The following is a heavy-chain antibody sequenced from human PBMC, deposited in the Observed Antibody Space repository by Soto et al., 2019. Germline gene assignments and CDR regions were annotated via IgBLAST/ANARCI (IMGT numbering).Heavy chain of an antibody. CDR2: IIPMFGIA. D-gene: IGHD2-21*01. J-gene: IGHJ4*02. CDR3: ARGPPVRTYFFDS. CDR1: GGTSSSYT. Sequence: QVQLVQSGAEVKKPGSSVKVSCKASGGTSSSYTISCVRQAPRQGLEWMGRIIPMFGIAKYPQKFQGRVTLAADRPANTAYMEPSSLRPEVLAGFYCARGPPVRTYFFDSWGQGTLLTVS. V-gene: IGHV1-69*02.